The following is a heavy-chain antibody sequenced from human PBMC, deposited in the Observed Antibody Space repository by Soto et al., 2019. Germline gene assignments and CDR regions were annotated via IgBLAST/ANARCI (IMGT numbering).Heavy chain of an antibody. D-gene: IGHD3-10*02. CDR2: IWYDGSNT. CDR1: GFTFSSYG. Sequence: QVQLVESGGGVVQPGRSLRLSCAASGFTFSSYGMHWVRQAPGKGLEWVAVIWYDGSNTYYADSVKGRFTISRDNSKNTLYLQMNSLRAEDKAVYYCAKDGIDDVEDGYFDYWGKGTLVTVSS. V-gene: IGHV3-33*06. J-gene: IGHJ4*02. CDR3: AKDGIDDVEDGYFDY.